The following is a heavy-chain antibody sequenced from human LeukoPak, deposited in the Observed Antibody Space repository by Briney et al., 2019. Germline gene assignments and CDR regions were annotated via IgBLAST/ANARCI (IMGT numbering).Heavy chain of an antibody. CDR3: ARLGRSHGDYSVDY. CDR1: GYSFTSYW. D-gene: IGHD4-17*01. Sequence: GESLKISCKGFGYSFTSYWIGWVRQMPGKGLEWMGIIYPGDSDTRHSPSLQGQVTISADKSISTAYLQWSSLKASDTAMYYCARLGRSHGDYSVDYWGQGTLVTVSS. J-gene: IGHJ4*02. CDR2: IYPGDSDT. V-gene: IGHV5-51*01.